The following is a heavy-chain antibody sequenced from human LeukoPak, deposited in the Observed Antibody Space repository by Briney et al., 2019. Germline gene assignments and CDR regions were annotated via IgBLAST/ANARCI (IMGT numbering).Heavy chain of an antibody. CDR1: GGSICSSSYY. Sequence: SETLSLTCTVSGGSICSSSYYWGWIRQPPGKGLEWIGSIYYSGSTYYNPSLKSRVTISVDTSKNQFSLKLSSVTAADTAVYYCARHENDFWSGYPRSSFDYWGQGTLVTVSS. J-gene: IGHJ4*02. CDR2: IYYSGST. V-gene: IGHV4-39*01. CDR3: ARHENDFWSGYPRSSFDY. D-gene: IGHD3-3*01.